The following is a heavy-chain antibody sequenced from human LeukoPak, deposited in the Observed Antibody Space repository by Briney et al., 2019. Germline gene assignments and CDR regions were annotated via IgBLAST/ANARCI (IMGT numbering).Heavy chain of an antibody. V-gene: IGHV3-21*01. D-gene: IGHD3-22*01. CDR2: IDSSSYNI. CDR1: GFTFDDYA. J-gene: IGHJ4*02. Sequence: GGSLRLSCAASGFTFDDYAMHWVRQAPGKGLEWVSSIDSSSYNIYYADSVKGRFTISRDNAKSSVFLQMNSLRAEATAVYYCARDLAYYYDRNYDWGQGTLVTVSS. CDR3: ARDLAYYYDRNYD.